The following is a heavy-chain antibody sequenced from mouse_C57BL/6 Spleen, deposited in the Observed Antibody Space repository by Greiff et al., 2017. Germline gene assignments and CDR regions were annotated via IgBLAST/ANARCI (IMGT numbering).Heavy chain of an antibody. D-gene: IGHD1-1*01. CDR3: ARYGTTVVAPYWYFDV. CDR1: GYSITSGYY. V-gene: IGHV3-6*01. CDR2: ISYDGSN. Sequence: VQLQQSGPGLVKPSPSLSLTCSVTGYSITSGYYWNWIRQFPGNKLEWMGYISYDGSNNYNPYLKNRISITRDTSKNQFFLKLNSLTTEDTATYYCARYGTTVVAPYWYFDVWGTGTTVTVSS. J-gene: IGHJ1*03.